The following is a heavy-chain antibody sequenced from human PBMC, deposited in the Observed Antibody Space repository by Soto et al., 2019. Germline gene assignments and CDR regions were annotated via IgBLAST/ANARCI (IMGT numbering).Heavy chain of an antibody. J-gene: IGHJ3*02. D-gene: IGHD2-2*01. V-gene: IGHV3-48*01. Sequence: GGSLRLSCAASGFTFSSYSMNWVRQAPGKGLEWVSYISSSSSTIYYEDSVKGRFTISRDNAKNSLYLQMNSLRAEDTAVYYCARERIGVVPAAPGAFDIWGQGTMVTVSS. CDR1: GFTFSSYS. CDR2: ISSSSSTI. CDR3: ARERIGVVPAAPGAFDI.